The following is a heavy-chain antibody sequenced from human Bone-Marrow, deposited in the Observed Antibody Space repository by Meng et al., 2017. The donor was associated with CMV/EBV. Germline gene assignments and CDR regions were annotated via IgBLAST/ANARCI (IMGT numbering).Heavy chain of an antibody. CDR1: GGSISSSSYY. Sequence: SETLSLTCTVSGGSISSSSYYWGWIRQPPGKGLEWIGSIYYSGSTYYNPSLKSRVTISVDTSKNQFSLKLSSVTAADTAVDYCARDLISLITILSHGSNGMDVWGQGTRVTVSS. J-gene: IGHJ6*02. V-gene: IGHV4-39*07. D-gene: IGHD3-9*01. CDR3: ARDLISLITILSHGSNGMDV. CDR2: IYYSGST.